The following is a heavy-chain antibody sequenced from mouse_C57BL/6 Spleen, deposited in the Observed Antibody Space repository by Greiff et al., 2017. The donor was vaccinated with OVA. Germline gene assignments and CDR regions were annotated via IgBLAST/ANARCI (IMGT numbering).Heavy chain of an antibody. Sequence: QVQLQQPGAELVKPGASVKMSCKASGYTFTSYWITWVKQRPGQGLEWIGDIYPGSGSTNYNEKFKSKATLTVDTSSSTAYMQLSSLTSEDSAVYYGARWGGNSLLGYFDVWGTGTTVTVSS. CDR1: GYTFTSYW. V-gene: IGHV1-55*01. CDR3: ARWGGNSLLGYFDV. D-gene: IGHD2-1*01. CDR2: IYPGSGST. J-gene: IGHJ1*03.